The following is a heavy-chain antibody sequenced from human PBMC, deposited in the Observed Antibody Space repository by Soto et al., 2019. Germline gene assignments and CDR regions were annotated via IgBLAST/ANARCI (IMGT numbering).Heavy chain of an antibody. D-gene: IGHD2-2*01. J-gene: IGHJ4*02. CDR3: ARDRGIQDIVLVPAAILDDY. V-gene: IGHV3-21*01. CDR1: GFTFSSYS. CDR2: ISSSSSYI. Sequence: GGSLRLSCAASGFTFSSYSMNWVRQAPGKGLEWVSSISSSSSYIYYADSVKGRFTISRDNAKNTVYLQMNSLRAEDTAVYYCARDRGIQDIVLVPAAILDDYWGQGTLVTVSS.